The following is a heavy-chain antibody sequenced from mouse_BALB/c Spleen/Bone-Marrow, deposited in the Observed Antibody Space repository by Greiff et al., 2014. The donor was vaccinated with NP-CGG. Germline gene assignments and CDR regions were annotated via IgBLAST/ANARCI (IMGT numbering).Heavy chain of an antibody. Sequence: VQLQQSGPELVKPGASVKISCTGSGYAFSSSWMNWVKQRPGQGLEWIGRIYPGDGDTNSNGRFKGKAPLTADRSSNTAYMQLSSLTSVDSAVYFCARSAYYGSSYGAMDYWGQGTSVTVSS. CDR2: IYPGDGDT. D-gene: IGHD1-1*01. CDR1: GYAFSSSW. CDR3: ARSAYYGSSYGAMDY. J-gene: IGHJ4*01. V-gene: IGHV1-82*01.